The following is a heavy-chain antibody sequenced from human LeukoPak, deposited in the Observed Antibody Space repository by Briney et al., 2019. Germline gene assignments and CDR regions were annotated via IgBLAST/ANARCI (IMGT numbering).Heavy chain of an antibody. Sequence: IRQSPGKGLEWIGYVYDNDISNFNPSLESRVTILVDRSKSQFSLKLRSVTAADTAVYYCARGLVLATDDAFDIWGPGTMVTVSS. D-gene: IGHD5-12*01. J-gene: IGHJ3*02. CDR2: VYDNDIS. V-gene: IGHV4-59*01. CDR3: ARGLVLATDDAFDI.